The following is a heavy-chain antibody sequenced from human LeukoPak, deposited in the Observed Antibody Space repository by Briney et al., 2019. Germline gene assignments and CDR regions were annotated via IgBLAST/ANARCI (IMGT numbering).Heavy chain of an antibody. CDR2: ISYDGSNK. Sequence: GGSLRLSCAASGFTFSTYGMHWVRQAPGKGLELVAVISYDGSNKYYADSVKGRFTISRDNSKNTLYLQMNSLRAEDTAVYYCAKGQIAVAAPDAFDIWGQGTMVTVSS. D-gene: IGHD6-19*01. V-gene: IGHV3-30*18. CDR1: GFTFSTYG. J-gene: IGHJ3*02. CDR3: AKGQIAVAAPDAFDI.